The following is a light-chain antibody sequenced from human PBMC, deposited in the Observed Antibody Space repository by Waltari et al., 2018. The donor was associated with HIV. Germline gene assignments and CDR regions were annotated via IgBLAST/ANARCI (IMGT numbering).Light chain of an antibody. CDR3: SSYTTMNTVV. CDR2: DVN. J-gene: IGLJ1*01. V-gene: IGLV2-14*03. Sequence: QSALTQPASVSGSPGQSITISCTGTSSDVGVFNYVSWYQQHPGKPPKLMLHDVNSRPSGVSNRFSGSKYGYTASLTISGLQAEDEAEYFCSSYTTMNTVVFGTGTKVTVL. CDR1: SSDVGVFNY.